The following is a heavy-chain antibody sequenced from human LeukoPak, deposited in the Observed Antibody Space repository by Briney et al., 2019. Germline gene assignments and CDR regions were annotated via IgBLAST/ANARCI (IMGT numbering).Heavy chain of an antibody. CDR3: ASTSDIPGSYYLGY. Sequence: PGPSLCLSCAASGSTFSSSAMSWARQARGKWMEWVSVISGSGGSTHYADSVKGRFTIPRDNSKNTLYLQMNSLRAEDTAVYYCASTSDIPGSYYLGYWGQGTLVTVSS. J-gene: IGHJ4*02. D-gene: IGHD3-10*01. CDR1: GSTFSSSA. V-gene: IGHV3-23*01. CDR2: ISGSGGST.